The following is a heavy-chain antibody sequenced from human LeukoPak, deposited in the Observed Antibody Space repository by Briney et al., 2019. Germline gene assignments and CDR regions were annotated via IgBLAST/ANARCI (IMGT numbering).Heavy chain of an antibody. J-gene: IGHJ4*02. D-gene: IGHD2-8*02. CDR3: VKGQEVVYTPTFDF. V-gene: IGHV3-64D*09. CDR1: GCTFSASA. Sequence: PWGSLRLSCSASGCTFSASAMHWVRQAPGKGLEYVSSLGVNGISAYYADSVRGRFSISRDNSKGTLFLQMSSLRVEDTAVYYCVKGQEVVYTPTFDFWGQGTLVTVSS. CDR2: LGVNGISA.